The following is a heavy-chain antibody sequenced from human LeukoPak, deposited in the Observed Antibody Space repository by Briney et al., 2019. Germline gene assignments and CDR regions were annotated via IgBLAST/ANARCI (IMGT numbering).Heavy chain of an antibody. V-gene: IGHV3-15*01. CDR3: IAALWSGELVDY. CDR1: GFTFSNTW. CDR2: IKSKTDGGTT. D-gene: IGHD3-10*01. J-gene: IGHJ4*02. Sequence: GGSLRLPCAASGFTFSNTWMSWVRQAPGKGLEWVGRIKSKTDGGTTDYAAPVKGRFTISRDDSKNTLYLQMNSLKTEDTAVYYCIAALWSGELVDYWGQGTLVTVSS.